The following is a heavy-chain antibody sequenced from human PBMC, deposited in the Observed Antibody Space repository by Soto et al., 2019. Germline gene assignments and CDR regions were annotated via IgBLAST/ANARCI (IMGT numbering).Heavy chain of an antibody. CDR1: GGSISGHY. CDR3: ARRRATPTYFDY. Sequence: TLSLTCTVSGGSISGHYWSWIRQPPGKGLEWIGYIYYSGSTHYNPSLKSQVTISVDTSKNQFSLKLNSVTAANTAVYYCARRRATPTYFDYWGQGTLVTVSS. CDR2: IYYSGST. V-gene: IGHV4-59*08. J-gene: IGHJ4*02.